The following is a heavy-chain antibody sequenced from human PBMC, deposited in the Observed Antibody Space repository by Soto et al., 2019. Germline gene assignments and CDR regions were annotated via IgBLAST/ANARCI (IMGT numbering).Heavy chain of an antibody. J-gene: IGHJ3*02. CDR2: IYYSGST. D-gene: IGHD3-22*01. CDR1: GGSISSGVYY. Sequence: SETLSLTCTVSGGSISSGVYYWIWIRQHPGKVLEWIGYIYYSGSTYYNPSLKSRVTISVDTSKNQFSLKLSSVTAADTAVYYCARFYRIDSSGYRALDAFDIWGQGTMVTVSS. CDR3: ARFYRIDSSGYRALDAFDI. V-gene: IGHV4-31*03.